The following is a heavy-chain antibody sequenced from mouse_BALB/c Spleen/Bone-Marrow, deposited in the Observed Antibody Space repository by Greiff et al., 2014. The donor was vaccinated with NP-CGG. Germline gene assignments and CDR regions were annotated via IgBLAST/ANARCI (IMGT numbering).Heavy chain of an antibody. CDR1: GYTFSHYW. CDR2: ILPGTGST. CDR3: TRSLRSYFDY. V-gene: IGHV1-9*01. J-gene: IGHJ2*01. D-gene: IGHD1-1*01. Sequence: LQESGAELMKPGASVKISCKATGYTFSHYWMEWVKQRPGHGLEWIGEILPGTGSTKYNEKFKGKATITADTSSSTAYMQLSSLTSEDSAVYYCTRSLRSYFDYWGQGTTLTVSS.